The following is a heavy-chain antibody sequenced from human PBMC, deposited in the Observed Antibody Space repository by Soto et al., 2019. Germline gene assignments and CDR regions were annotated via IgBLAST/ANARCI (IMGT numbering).Heavy chain of an antibody. V-gene: IGHV4-31*11. J-gene: IGHJ4*02. CDR3: AREPLD. Sequence: SETLSLTCAVSGGSISSGGYSWSWIRQHPGKGLEWIGYIYYSGNTYYNPSLKSRVTISVDTSKNQFSLKVSSVTAADTAVYYCAREPLDWGQGTLVTSPQ. CDR1: GGSISSGGYS. CDR2: IYYSGNT.